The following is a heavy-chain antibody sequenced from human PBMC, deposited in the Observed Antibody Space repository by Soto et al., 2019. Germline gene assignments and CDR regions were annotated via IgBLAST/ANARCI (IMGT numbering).Heavy chain of an antibody. CDR3: AKQADLIGYNYCSCFDF. CDR2: ISGSGGST. D-gene: IGHD1-1*01. CDR1: GFTFSSYA. Sequence: PGGSLRLSCAASGFTFSSYAMSWVRQAPGKGLEWVSAISGSGGSTYYADSVKGRFTISRDNSKDRLYLQMNSLRADDTAVYYWAKQADLIGYNYCSCFDFLGHGTLVTV. J-gene: IGHJ4*01. V-gene: IGHV3-23*01.